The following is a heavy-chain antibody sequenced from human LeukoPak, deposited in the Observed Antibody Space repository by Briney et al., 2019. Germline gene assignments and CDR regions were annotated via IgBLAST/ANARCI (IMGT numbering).Heavy chain of an antibody. V-gene: IGHV1-69*04. CDR1: RGTFSSYA. D-gene: IGHD3-10*01. CDR3: ARDRYYGSGSPNPNWFDP. CDR2: IIPILGIA. Sequence: SVKVSCKASRGTFSSYAISWVRQAPGQGLEWMGRIIPILGIANYAQKFQGRVTITADKTTSTAYMELSSLRSEDTAVYYWARDRYYGSGSPNPNWFDPWGQGTLVTVSS. J-gene: IGHJ5*02.